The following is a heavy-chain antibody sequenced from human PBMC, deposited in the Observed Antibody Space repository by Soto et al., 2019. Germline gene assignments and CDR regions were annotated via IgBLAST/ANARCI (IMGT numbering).Heavy chain of an antibody. Sequence: QVQLQESGPGLVKPSGTLSLSCGVSGDSFSSSNWWTWIRQPPGKGLEWIGEILPTGQTDLSPSLRSRSTISIDTSKKEFSLKMTSVTAADTAVYYCGRSPRRVDGKWYVDYWGPGALVIVAS. J-gene: IGHJ4*02. CDR3: GRSPRRVDGKWYVDY. CDR1: GDSFSSSNW. CDR2: ILPTGQT. V-gene: IGHV4-4*02. D-gene: IGHD2-15*01.